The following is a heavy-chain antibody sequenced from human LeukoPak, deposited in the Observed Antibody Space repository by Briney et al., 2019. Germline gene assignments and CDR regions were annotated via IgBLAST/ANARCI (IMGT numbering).Heavy chain of an antibody. J-gene: IGHJ4*02. CDR1: GFSFTNFW. Sequence: GGSLRLSCAVSGFSFTNFWMSWVRQAPGRGLEWVANIHPEGNEKYHVESVKGRFTISRDNTENLLFLQMNGLRVEDTAVYYCARGDAFSGDHWGQGTLVTVSS. CDR3: ARGDAFSGDH. CDR2: IHPEGNEK. V-gene: IGHV3-7*04.